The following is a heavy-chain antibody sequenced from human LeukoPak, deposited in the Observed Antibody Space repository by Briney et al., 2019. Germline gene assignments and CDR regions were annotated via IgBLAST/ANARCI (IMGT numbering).Heavy chain of an antibody. J-gene: IGHJ4*02. Sequence: GRSLRLSCAASGFTFSSYAMHWVRQAPGKGLEWMAVISYDGSNKYYADSVKGRFTISRDNSKNTLYLQMNSLRAEDTAVYYCARESPPMIVVGPLGYWGQGTLVTVSS. CDR3: ARESPPMIVVGPLGY. D-gene: IGHD3-22*01. CDR1: GFTFSSYA. CDR2: ISYDGSNK. V-gene: IGHV3-30-3*01.